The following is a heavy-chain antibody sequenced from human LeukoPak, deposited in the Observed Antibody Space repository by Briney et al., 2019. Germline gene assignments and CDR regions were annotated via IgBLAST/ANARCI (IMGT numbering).Heavy chain of an antibody. CDR2: INAGNGNT. CDR1: GYTFTSYA. CDR3: ARNVEMATIHYFDY. Sequence: GASVKVSCKASGYTFTSYAMHWVRQAPGQRLEWMGWINAGNGNTKYSQKFQGRVTITRDTSASTAYMELSSLRSEDTAVYYCARNVEMATIHYFDYWGQGTLVTVSS. D-gene: IGHD5-24*01. J-gene: IGHJ4*02. V-gene: IGHV1-3*01.